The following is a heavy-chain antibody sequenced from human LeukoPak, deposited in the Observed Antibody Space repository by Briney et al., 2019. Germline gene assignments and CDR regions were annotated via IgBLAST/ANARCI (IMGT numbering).Heavy chain of an antibody. Sequence: PGGSLRLSCAASGFTFSSYAMSWVRQAPGKGLEWASAISGSGGSTYYADSVKGRFTISRDNSKNTLYLQMNSLRAEDTAVYYCAKAAIVVVPAAMGVFDYWGQGTLVTVSS. CDR2: ISGSGGST. D-gene: IGHD2-2*01. V-gene: IGHV3-23*01. CDR1: GFTFSSYA. CDR3: AKAAIVVVPAAMGVFDY. J-gene: IGHJ4*02.